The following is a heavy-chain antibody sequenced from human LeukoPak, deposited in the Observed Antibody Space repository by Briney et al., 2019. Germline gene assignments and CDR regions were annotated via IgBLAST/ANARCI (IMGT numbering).Heavy chain of an antibody. CDR3: GKERAGYTNPYYFDY. Sequence: GGSLRLSCAASGFTFSTYAMSWVRQAPGKGLEWVSTISGSGANTYYADSVRGRFTISRDNSKNTLYLHMNSLRAEDTAVYYCGKERAGYTNPYYFDYWGRGTLVTVSS. CDR2: ISGSGANT. D-gene: IGHD3-16*02. J-gene: IGHJ4*02. CDR1: GFTFSTYA. V-gene: IGHV3-23*01.